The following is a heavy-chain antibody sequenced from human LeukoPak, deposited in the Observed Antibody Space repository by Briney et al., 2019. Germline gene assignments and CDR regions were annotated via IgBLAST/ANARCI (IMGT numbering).Heavy chain of an antibody. CDR1: GYTFTSYD. Sequence: ASVKVSCKASGYTFTSYDINWVRQAPGQGLEWMGWMNPNSGNTGYAQKFQGRVTMTRNTSISTAYMELSSLRSDDTAVYHCARIFLYDILTGAPYYFDYWGQGTLVTVSS. D-gene: IGHD3-9*01. V-gene: IGHV1-8*01. J-gene: IGHJ4*02. CDR3: ARIFLYDILTGAPYYFDY. CDR2: MNPNSGNT.